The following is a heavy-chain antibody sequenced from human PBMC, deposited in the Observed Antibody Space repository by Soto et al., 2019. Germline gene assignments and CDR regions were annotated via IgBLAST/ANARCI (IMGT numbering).Heavy chain of an antibody. CDR1: GGSISNYY. J-gene: IGHJ6*03. Sequence: QVQLQESGPGLVKPSETLSLTCSVSGGSISNYYWNWIRQPPGKGLEWIGYIHHSGGTKYNASLNGRVTISADTSKNRFSRQVRSVAAPDTALYCCGRGLAEVLITYYCYMDFWVKGTTVTVSS. V-gene: IGHV4-59*01. CDR2: IHHSGGT. CDR3: GRGLAEVLITYYCYMDF. D-gene: IGHD2-15*01.